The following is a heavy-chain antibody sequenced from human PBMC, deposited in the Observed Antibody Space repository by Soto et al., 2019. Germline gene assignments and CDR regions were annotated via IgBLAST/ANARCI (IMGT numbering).Heavy chain of an antibody. J-gene: IGHJ6*02. CDR1: GYTFTSYG. CDR2: ISAHNGNT. D-gene: IGHD3-16*01. CDR3: ARDIPDYVPVWGEYYGMDV. V-gene: IGHV1-18*04. Sequence: ASVKVSCKASGYTFTSYGISWVRQAPGQGLEWMGWISAHNGNTNYAQRLQGRVIMTTDTSTNTAYMELRSLRSDDTAVYYCARDIPDYVPVWGEYYGMDVWGQGTTVTVSS.